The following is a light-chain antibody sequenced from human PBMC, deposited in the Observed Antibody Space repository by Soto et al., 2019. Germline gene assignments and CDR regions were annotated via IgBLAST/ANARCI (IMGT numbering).Light chain of an antibody. J-gene: IGLJ1*01. CDR3: NSYTTSSTLV. V-gene: IGLV2-14*03. CDR2: DVS. CDR1: SSDVGTYKY. Sequence: QSVLPQPASVSGSPGQSITISCTGTSSDVGTYKYVSWYQQHPGKAPKLMIYDVSNRPSGVSNRFSGSKSGNTASLTISGLQAEDEADYYCNSYTTSSTLVFGTGTKVTVL.